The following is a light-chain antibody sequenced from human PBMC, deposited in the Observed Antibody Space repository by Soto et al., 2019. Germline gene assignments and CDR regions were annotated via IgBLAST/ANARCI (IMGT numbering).Light chain of an antibody. V-gene: IGKV1-39*01. CDR2: GVS. CDR3: QQSYSTPWT. J-gene: IGKJ1*01. CDR1: QSVRTY. Sequence: DIQMTQSPCSLSASVGDRVTITCRASQSVRTYLNWYQQKPGKAPNLLIYGVSTLHSGVPSRFSGTGSGTDFTLTISSLQPEDFASYYCQQSYSTPWTFGPGTKVDI.